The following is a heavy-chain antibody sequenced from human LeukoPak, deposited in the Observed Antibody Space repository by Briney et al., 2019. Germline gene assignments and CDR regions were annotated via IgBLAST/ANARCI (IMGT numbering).Heavy chain of an antibody. CDR2: IYSGGVT. J-gene: IGHJ2*01. D-gene: IGHD6-19*01. V-gene: IGHV3-53*01. Sequence: GGSLGLSCAASGFTVSSNYMSWVRQAPGKGLEWVSLIYSGGVTYYADSVKGRFIISRDNSKNTLFLQMNSLRAEDTAVYYCARAPSGWSDYWYFDLWGCGTLVTVSS. CDR3: ARAPSGWSDYWYFDL. CDR1: GFTVSSNY.